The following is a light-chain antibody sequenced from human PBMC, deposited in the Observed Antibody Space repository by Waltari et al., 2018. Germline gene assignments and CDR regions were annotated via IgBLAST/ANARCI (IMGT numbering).Light chain of an antibody. V-gene: IGKV1-5*03. CDR3: QQCHIYSFN. Sequence: DIQMTQSPSTLSASVGDTITITCRASQTINNLLAWYQQKPGKAPRLLIQKASNLESGVPSRFSGTGSGTEFTLTINDLQPDDSATYYCQQCHIYSFNFGPGTTVDI. CDR1: QTINNL. J-gene: IGKJ3*01. CDR2: KAS.